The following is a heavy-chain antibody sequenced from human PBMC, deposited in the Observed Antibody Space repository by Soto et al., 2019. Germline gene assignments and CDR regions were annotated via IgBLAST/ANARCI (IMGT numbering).Heavy chain of an antibody. Sequence: PGESLKISCKGSGYSFTSYWIGWVRQMPGKGLEWMGIIYPGDSDTRYSPSFQGQVTISADKSISTAYLQWSSLRAEDTAVYYCAKDRYTYGYGGDFDFWGQGTQVTV. CDR3: AKDRYTYGYGGDFDF. J-gene: IGHJ4*02. CDR1: GYSFTSYW. V-gene: IGHV5-51*01. CDR2: IYPGDSDT. D-gene: IGHD5-18*01.